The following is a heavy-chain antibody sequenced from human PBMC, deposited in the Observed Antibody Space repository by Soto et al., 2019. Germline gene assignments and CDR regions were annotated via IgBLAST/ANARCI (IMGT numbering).Heavy chain of an antibody. D-gene: IGHD4-17*01. V-gene: IGHV3-21*04. J-gene: IGHJ4*02. CDR2: ISSSSDFI. Sequence: GGSLRLSCAASGFTFSTYTMNWVRQAPGKGLEWVSSISSSSDFIYYADSLKGRFTISRDNAKNSLYLQLNSLRGEDTALYYCAKGASTTVFAFNDYWGQGTLVTVSS. CDR1: GFTFSTYT. CDR3: AKGASTTVFAFNDY.